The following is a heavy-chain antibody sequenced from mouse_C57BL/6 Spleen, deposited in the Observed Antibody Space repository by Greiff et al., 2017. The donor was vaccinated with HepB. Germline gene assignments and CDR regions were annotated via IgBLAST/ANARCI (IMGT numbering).Heavy chain of an antibody. Sequence: EVHLVESGGGLVQPGGSLKLSCAASGFTFSDYGMLWVRHAPEKGLEWVAYISSGSSTIYYADTVKGRFTISRDNAKNTLFMQMTSLRSEDTAMYYCARNYGSSYKAWFAYWGQGTLVTVSA. CDR1: GFTFSDYG. CDR2: ISSGSSTI. V-gene: IGHV5-17*01. D-gene: IGHD1-1*01. J-gene: IGHJ3*01. CDR3: ARNYGSSYKAWFAY.